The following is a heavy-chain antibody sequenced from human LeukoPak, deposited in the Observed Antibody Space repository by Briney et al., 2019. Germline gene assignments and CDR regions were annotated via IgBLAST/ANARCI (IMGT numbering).Heavy chain of an antibody. V-gene: IGHV3-23*01. Sequence: PGGSLRLSCAASGFTFSSYGMSWVRQAPGKGLEWVSAISGSGGSTYYADSVKGRFTISRDNSKNTLYLQMNSLRAEDTAVYYCAKDLGYYGSGSYSDYWGQGTLVTVSS. J-gene: IGHJ4*02. CDR3: AKDLGYYGSGSYSDY. D-gene: IGHD3-10*01. CDR1: GFTFSSYG. CDR2: ISGSGGST.